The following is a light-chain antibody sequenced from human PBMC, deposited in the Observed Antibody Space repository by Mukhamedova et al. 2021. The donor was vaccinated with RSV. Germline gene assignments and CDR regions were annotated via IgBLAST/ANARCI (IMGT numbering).Light chain of an antibody. CDR2: DAS. CDR3: QQNDDLPHT. Sequence: SNHLNWFQHKSGKAPKLLFYDASNMERGVPSRFSGSGYGTDLTFTISSLQPEDVATYYCQQNDDLPHTFGQGTKVEI. CDR1: SNH. V-gene: IGKV1-33*01. J-gene: IGKJ2*01.